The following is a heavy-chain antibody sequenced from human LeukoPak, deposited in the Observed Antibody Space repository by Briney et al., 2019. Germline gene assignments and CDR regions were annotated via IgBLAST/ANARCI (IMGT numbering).Heavy chain of an antibody. V-gene: IGHV3-7*01. J-gene: IGHJ3*02. CDR3: ARDVDDYGGLNAFDI. D-gene: IGHD4-23*01. Sequence: PGGSLRLPCAASGFTFSSYSMNWVRQAPGKGLEWVANIKQDGSEKYYVDSVKGRFTISRDNAKNSLYLQMNSLRAEDTAVYYCARDVDDYGGLNAFDIWGQGTMVTVSS. CDR2: IKQDGSEK. CDR1: GFTFSSYS.